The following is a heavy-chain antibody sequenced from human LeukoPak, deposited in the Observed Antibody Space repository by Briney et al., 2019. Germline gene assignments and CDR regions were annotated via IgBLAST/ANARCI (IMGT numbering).Heavy chain of an antibody. Sequence: ASVKVSCKASGYTFTGFYIHWVRQAPGQGLEWMGWISPNSGGTGQGLEWMAWVNPNSGGTNFAQKFQGRVTTTRDMSISTAYMEVIRLRSDDTAVYYCARDQVAGSWSSDVFDVWGPGTMVTVSS. CDR2: VNPNSGGT. CDR3: ARDQVAGSWSSDVFDV. J-gene: IGHJ3*01. V-gene: IGHV1-2*02. CDR1: GYTFTGFY. D-gene: IGHD6-13*01.